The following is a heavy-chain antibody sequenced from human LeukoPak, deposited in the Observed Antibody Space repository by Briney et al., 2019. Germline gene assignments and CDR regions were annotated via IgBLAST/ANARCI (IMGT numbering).Heavy chain of an antibody. Sequence: GGSLRLSCAASGFTFSHYGMHWVRQAPGKGLEWVAVISYDGSNKYYVDSVKRRFTICRDNSKNTQYVQMNSLRAEDTAVYYCAKEYSGSHPGRGIFEYWGEGTLVTVSS. CDR1: GFTFSHYG. CDR2: ISYDGSNK. J-gene: IGHJ4*02. D-gene: IGHD1-26*01. CDR3: AKEYSGSHPGRGIFEY. V-gene: IGHV3-30*18.